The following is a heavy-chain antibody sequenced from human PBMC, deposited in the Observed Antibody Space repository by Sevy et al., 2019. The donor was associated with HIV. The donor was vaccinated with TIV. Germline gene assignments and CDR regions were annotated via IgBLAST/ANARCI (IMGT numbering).Heavy chain of an antibody. CDR3: ARDLRDGSSWSENFDY. Sequence: GGSLRLSCAASGFTFSSYSMNWVRQAPGKGLEWFSSISSSSSYIYYADSVKGRFTISRDNAKNSLYLQMNSLRAEDTAVYYCARDLRDGSSWSENFDYWGQGTLVTVSS. V-gene: IGHV3-21*01. D-gene: IGHD6-13*01. CDR1: GFTFSSYS. CDR2: ISSSSSYI. J-gene: IGHJ4*02.